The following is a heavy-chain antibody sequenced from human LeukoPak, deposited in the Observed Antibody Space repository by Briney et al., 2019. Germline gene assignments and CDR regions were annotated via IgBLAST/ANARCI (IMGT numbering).Heavy chain of an antibody. CDR1: GYTFTSYG. CDR2: ISAYNGNT. CDR3: ARTYSSRAGYYYYMDV. V-gene: IGHV1-18*01. D-gene: IGHD6-13*01. J-gene: IGHJ6*03. Sequence: SVKVSCKASGYTFTSYGISWVRQAPGQGLEWMGWISAYNGNTNYAQKLQGRVTMTTDASTSTAYMELRSLRSDDTAVYYCARTYSSRAGYYYYMDVWGKGTTVTVSS.